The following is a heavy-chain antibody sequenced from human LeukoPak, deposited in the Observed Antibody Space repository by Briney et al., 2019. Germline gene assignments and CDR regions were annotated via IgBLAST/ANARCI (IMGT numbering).Heavy chain of an antibody. D-gene: IGHD6-13*01. Sequence: SETLSLTCTVSGGSINSSSYYWGWIRQPPGKGLEWIGNIFHSGSTYYNPPLRSRVTISVDTSKNQFSLKLNSVTAADTAVYYCARLVAAAGMLLDYWGQGTLVTVSS. CDR1: GGSINSSSYY. V-gene: IGHV4-39*01. J-gene: IGHJ4*02. CDR2: IFHSGST. CDR3: ARLVAAAGMLLDY.